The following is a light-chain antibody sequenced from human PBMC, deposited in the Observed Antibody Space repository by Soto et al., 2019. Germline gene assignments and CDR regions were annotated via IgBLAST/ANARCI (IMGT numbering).Light chain of an antibody. CDR3: SSYKSASTYD. CDR2: ELA. V-gene: IGLV2-14*01. CDR1: SADVGGDNY. Sequence: QSVLTQPASVSGAPGQSITISCTGTSADVGGDNYVSWYQQHPGQVPKLMIYELAIRPSGVSNRFYGSKSGNTASLTIYGLQAEDEADYYCSSYKSASTYDFGTGTKVNVL. J-gene: IGLJ1*01.